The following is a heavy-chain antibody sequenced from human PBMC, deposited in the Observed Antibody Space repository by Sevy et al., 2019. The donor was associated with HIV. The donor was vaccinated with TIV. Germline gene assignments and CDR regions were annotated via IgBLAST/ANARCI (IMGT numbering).Heavy chain of an antibody. J-gene: IGHJ6*02. D-gene: IGHD5-18*01. V-gene: IGHV3-20*04. CDR1: GFTSEDYG. CDR3: ARSRVERYTSGYNNSHAKDV. Sequence: GGSLRLSCVVSGFTSEDYGLNWVRQAPGKGLEWVAGINWNGGSRGYADSVKGRFTISRDNAKNSLFLQMTSVRVEDTALYYWARSRVERYTSGYNNSHAKDVWGQGTTVNVSS. CDR2: INWNGGSR.